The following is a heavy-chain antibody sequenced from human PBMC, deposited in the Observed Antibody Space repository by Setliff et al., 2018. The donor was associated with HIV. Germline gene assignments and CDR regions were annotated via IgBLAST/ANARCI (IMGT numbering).Heavy chain of an antibody. V-gene: IGHV4-31*03. CDR3: ARDFLRSGYFDS. CDR1: GGSINSGGYY. Sequence: SETLSLTCTVSGGSINSGGYYWSWIRQHPGKGLEWIGYIYYSGSTLYNPSLRSRLSMSVDTSKNQFSLELSSVTAADTAVYFCARDFLRSGYFDSWGQGKLVTVSS. D-gene: IGHD4-17*01. CDR2: IYYSGST. J-gene: IGHJ4*02.